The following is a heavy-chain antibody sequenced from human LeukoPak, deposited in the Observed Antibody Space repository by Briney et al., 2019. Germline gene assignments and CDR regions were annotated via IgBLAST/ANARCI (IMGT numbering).Heavy chain of an antibody. D-gene: IGHD6-19*01. Sequence: GGSLRLSCAASGFTFSSYAMSWVRQAPGKGLEWVSAISGSGGSTYYADSVKGRFTISRDNAKNSLYLQMNSLRAEDTAVYYCARDLQPGIAVAGWGQGTLVTVSS. CDR2: ISGSGGST. CDR3: ARDLQPGIAVAG. CDR1: GFTFSSYA. V-gene: IGHV3-23*01. J-gene: IGHJ4*02.